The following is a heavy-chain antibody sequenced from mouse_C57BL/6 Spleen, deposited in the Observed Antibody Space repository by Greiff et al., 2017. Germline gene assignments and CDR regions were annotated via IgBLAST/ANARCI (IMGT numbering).Heavy chain of an antibody. CDR1: GYTFTDYN. CDR2: INPNNGGT. CDR3: ARARRYYDWFDY. Sequence: EVQLQQSGPELVKPGASVKMSCKASGYTFTDYNMHWVKQSHGKSLEWIGYINPNNGGTSYNQKFKGKATLTVNKSSSTAYMQLRSLTSEESAVYYCARARRYYDWFDYWGQGTTLTVSA. J-gene: IGHJ2*01. D-gene: IGHD1-1*01. V-gene: IGHV1-22*01.